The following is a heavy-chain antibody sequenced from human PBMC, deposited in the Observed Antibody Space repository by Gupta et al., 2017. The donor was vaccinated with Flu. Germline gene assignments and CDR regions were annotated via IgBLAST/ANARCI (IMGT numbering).Heavy chain of an antibody. D-gene: IGHD2-15*01. V-gene: IGHV1-46*03. J-gene: IGHJ4*03. CDR2: INPSDSST. CDR3: ARGICSGGSCYSDY. Sequence: SYYMHWVRQAPGQGLEWMGIINPSDSSTSYAQKFQGRVTMTRDTSTSTVYMELSSLRSEGTAVYYCARGICSGGSCYSDYWGQGILVTVSS. CDR1: SYY.